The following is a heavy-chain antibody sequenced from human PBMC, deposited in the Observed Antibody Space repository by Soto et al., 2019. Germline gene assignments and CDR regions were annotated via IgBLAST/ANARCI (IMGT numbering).Heavy chain of an antibody. Sequence: EVQLLESGGGLVQPGGSLRLSCAASGFTFSNYVVSWVRQAPGKGLEWVSGISGSGGSSYSADSVKGRFTISRDNSKNPLFLQMNSLTVEDTAVYYCTKGGDSWSGYSHYWGQGTLVTVSS. CDR3: TKGGDSWSGYSHY. V-gene: IGHV3-23*01. CDR2: ISGSGGSS. J-gene: IGHJ4*02. D-gene: IGHD3-3*01. CDR1: GFTFSNYV.